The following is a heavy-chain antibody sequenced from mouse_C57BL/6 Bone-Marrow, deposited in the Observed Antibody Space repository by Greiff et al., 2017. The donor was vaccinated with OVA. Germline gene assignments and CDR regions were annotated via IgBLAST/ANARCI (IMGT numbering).Heavy chain of an antibody. CDR2: IRSKSNNYAT. V-gene: IGHV10-1*01. Sequence: EVQLQESGGGLVQPKGSLKLSCAASGFSFNTYAMNWVRQAPGKGLEWVARIRSKSNNYATYYADSVKDRFTISRDDSESMLYLQMNNLKTEDTAMCYCVRQYYYGSSYWYFDVWGTGTTVTVSS. J-gene: IGHJ1*03. CDR3: VRQYYYGSSYWYFDV. CDR1: GFSFNTYA. D-gene: IGHD1-1*01.